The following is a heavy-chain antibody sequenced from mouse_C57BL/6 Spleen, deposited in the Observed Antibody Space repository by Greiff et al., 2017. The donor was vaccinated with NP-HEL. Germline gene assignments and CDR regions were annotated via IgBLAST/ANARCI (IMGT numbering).Heavy chain of an antibody. J-gene: IGHJ2*01. Sequence: EVHLVESGPELVKPGASVKMSCKASGYTFTDYNMHWVKQSHGKSLEWIGYINPNNGGTSYNQKFKGKATLTVNKSSSTAYMELRSLTSEDSAVYYCARWRVSYYSNYVPLDYWGQGTTLTVSS. CDR3: ARWRVSYYSNYVPLDY. CDR1: GYTFTDYN. V-gene: IGHV1-22*01. CDR2: INPNNGGT. D-gene: IGHD2-5*01.